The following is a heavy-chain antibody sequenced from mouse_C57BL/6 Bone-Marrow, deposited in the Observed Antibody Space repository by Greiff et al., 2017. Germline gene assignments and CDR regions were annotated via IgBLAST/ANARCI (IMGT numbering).Heavy chain of an antibody. CDR1: GYTFTSYG. Sequence: VMLVESGAELARPGASVKLSCKASGYTFTSYGISWVKQRTGQGLAWIGEIYPRSGNTYYNEKFKGKATLTADKSSSTAYMELRSLTSEDSAVYFCAARRGGCPRGIGYWGQGTTLTVSS. J-gene: IGHJ2*01. CDR3: AARRGGCPRGIGY. CDR2: IYPRSGNT. V-gene: IGHV1-81*01.